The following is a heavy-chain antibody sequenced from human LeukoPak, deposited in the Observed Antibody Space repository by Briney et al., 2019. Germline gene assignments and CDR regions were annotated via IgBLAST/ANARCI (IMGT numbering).Heavy chain of an antibody. Sequence: GGSLRLSCAASGFTVSSNYMSWVRQAPGKGLEWVSIIYSGGDTYYADSVKGRFTISRDNVENTLYLQMNSLRAEDTAVYYCARADCGGDCYSWFFFDYWGQGTLVTVSS. CDR2: IYSGGDT. V-gene: IGHV3-66*01. CDR3: ARADCGGDCYSWFFFDY. J-gene: IGHJ4*02. D-gene: IGHD2-21*02. CDR1: GFTVSSNY.